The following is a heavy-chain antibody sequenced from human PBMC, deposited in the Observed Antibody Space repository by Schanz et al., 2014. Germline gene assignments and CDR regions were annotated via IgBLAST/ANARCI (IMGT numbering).Heavy chain of an antibody. CDR2: IIPILGIA. CDR3: ARGFDCWDR. CDR1: GGTFSTYT. D-gene: IGHD3-3*01. V-gene: IGHV1-69*02. Sequence: QVQLVQSGAEVKKPGSSVKVSCKASGGTFSTYTISWVRQAPGQGLEWMGRIIPILGIANYAQKFQGRVTMTTDTSTSTAYMELRSLRSDDTAVYYCARGFDCWDRWGQGTLVIVSS. J-gene: IGHJ4*02.